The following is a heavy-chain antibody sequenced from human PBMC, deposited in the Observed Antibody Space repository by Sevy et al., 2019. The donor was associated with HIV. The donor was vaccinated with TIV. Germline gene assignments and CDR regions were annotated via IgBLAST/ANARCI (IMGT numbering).Heavy chain of an antibody. CDR2: ISSSSSYI. CDR3: ARDRNSGSYIDY. CDR1: GFTFSSYS. Sequence: GGSLRLSCAASGFTFSSYSMNWVRQAPGKGLEWVSSISSSSSYIYYADSVKGRFTISRDNAKNSLYLQMNSLRAEDTAVCYCARDRNSGSYIDYWGQGTLVTVSS. J-gene: IGHJ4*02. D-gene: IGHD1-26*01. V-gene: IGHV3-21*01.